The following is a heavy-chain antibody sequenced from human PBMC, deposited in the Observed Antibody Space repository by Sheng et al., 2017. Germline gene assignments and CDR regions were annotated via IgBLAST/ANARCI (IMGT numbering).Heavy chain of an antibody. Sequence: QVQLQQWGAGLLKPSETLSLTCAVYGGSFSGYYWSWIRQPPREGDVEWIGEINHSGSTNYNPSLKSRVTISVDTSKNQFSLKLSSVTAADTAVYYCARGRTVTTMLSKKHYGMDVWGQGTTVTVSS. J-gene: IGHJ6*02. CDR3: ARGRTVTTMLSKKHYGMDV. D-gene: IGHD4-17*01. CDR2: INHSGST. CDR1: GGSFSGYY. V-gene: IGHV4-34*01.